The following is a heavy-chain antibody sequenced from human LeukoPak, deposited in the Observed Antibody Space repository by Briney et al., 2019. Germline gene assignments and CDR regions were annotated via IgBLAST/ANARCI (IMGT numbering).Heavy chain of an antibody. CDR1: GFTFSNYA. CDR2: INTNGDTT. J-gene: IGHJ3*02. D-gene: IGHD3-10*01. Sequence: GGSLRLSCSASGFTFSNYAIHWVRQAPGKGLEYVSSINTNGDTTNCADSVKGRFTISRDNSKNTLYLQMSSLRAEDTAVYYCVKDRSGTYAFDIWGRGTMVTVSS. V-gene: IGHV3-64D*09. CDR3: VKDRSGTYAFDI.